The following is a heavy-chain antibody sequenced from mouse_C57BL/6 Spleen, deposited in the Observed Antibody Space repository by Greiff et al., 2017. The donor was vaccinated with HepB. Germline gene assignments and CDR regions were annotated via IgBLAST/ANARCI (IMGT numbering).Heavy chain of an antibody. CDR1: GFTFSDYG. CDR2: ISSGSSTI. CDR3: AGQDSAYGAMDY. V-gene: IGHV5-17*01. D-gene: IGHD6-1*01. Sequence: EVQLVESGGGLVKPGGSLKLSCAASGFTFSDYGMHWVRQAPEKGLEWVAYISSGSSTIYYADTVKGRFTLSRDKAKNTLFLQMTSLRSEDTAMYYCAGQDSAYGAMDYWGQGTSVTVSS. J-gene: IGHJ4*01.